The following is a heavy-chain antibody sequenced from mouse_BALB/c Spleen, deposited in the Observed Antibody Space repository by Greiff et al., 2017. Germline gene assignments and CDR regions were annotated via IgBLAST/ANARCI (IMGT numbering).Heavy chain of an antibody. CDR2: IYPGDGDT. CDR3: ARSNYYGSHYYAMDY. Sequence: VQLQQSGAELARPGASVKLSCKASGCTFTSYWMQWVKQRPGQGLEWIGAIYPGDGDTRYTQKFKGKATLTADKSSSTAYMQLSSLASEDSAVYYCARSNYYGSHYYAMDYWGQGTSVTVSS. D-gene: IGHD1-1*01. V-gene: IGHV1-87*01. J-gene: IGHJ4*01. CDR1: GCTFTSYW.